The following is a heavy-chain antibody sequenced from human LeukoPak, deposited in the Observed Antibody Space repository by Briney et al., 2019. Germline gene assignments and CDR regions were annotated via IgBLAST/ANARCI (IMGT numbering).Heavy chain of an antibody. J-gene: IGHJ3*02. CDR3: ARDNPDYDYIWGSYRGGDAFDI. D-gene: IGHD3-16*02. CDR2: IRQDGSEK. V-gene: IGHV3-7*01. Sequence: GGSLRLSCAASGFTFSSYWMSWVRQAPGKGLEWVANIRQDGSEKYYVDSVKGRFTISRDNAKNSLYLQMNSLRAEDTAVYYCARDNPDYDYIWGSYRGGDAFDIWGQGTMVTVSS. CDR1: GFTFSSYW.